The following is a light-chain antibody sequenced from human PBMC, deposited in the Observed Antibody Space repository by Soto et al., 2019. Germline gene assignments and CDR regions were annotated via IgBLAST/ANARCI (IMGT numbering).Light chain of an antibody. Sequence: EIVLTQYPGTVSLSPGERATLSCRASKSVVSRWLAWYQQKPGQAPRVLIYGGSNRATGIPDRFSGSGSGTDFTLNISRLEPEDFAVYYCQQYYSSRTFGQGTKVEMK. V-gene: IGKV3-20*01. CDR1: KSVVSRW. J-gene: IGKJ1*01. CDR2: GGS. CDR3: QQYYSSRT.